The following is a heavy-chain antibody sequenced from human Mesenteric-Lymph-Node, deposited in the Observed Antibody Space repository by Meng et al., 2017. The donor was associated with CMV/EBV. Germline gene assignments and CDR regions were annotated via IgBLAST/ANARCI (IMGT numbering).Heavy chain of an antibody. V-gene: IGHV3-74*01. D-gene: IGHD6-19*01. J-gene: IGHJ3*02. CDR3: ARDHPLSQPWLGLFDI. Sequence: GGSLRLSCAASGFTFSSYAMHWVRQAPEKGLVWVSRIKTDGSSTSYADSVKGRFTVSRDNSKNTLYLQMNSLRAEDTAVYYCARDHPLSQPWLGLFDIWGQGTMVTVSS. CDR1: GFTFSSYA. CDR2: IKTDGSST.